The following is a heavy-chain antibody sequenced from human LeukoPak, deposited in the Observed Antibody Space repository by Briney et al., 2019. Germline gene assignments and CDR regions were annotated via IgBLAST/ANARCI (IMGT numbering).Heavy chain of an antibody. V-gene: IGHV4-59*08. CDR3: ARHLPRLLGSYYHVFDY. Sequence: PSETLSLTCTVSGGSISSYYWSWIRQPPGKGLEWIGYIYYSGSTNYNPSLKSRVTISVDTSKNQFSLKLSSVTAADTAVYYCARHLPRLLGSYYHVFDYWGQGTLVTVSS. J-gene: IGHJ4*02. CDR2: IYYSGST. D-gene: IGHD3-10*01. CDR1: GGSISSYY.